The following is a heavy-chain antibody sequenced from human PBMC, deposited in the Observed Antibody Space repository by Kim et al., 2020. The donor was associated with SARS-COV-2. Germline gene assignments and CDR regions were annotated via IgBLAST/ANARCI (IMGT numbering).Heavy chain of an antibody. CDR2: IWYDGSNK. D-gene: IGHD6-19*01. CDR1: GFTFSSYG. CDR3: AKDRGFLSSGWRNSNFDAFDI. J-gene: IGHJ3*02. Sequence: GGSLRLSCAASGFTFSSYGMHWVRQAPGKGLEWVAVIWYDGSNKYYADSVKGRFTISRDNSKNTLYLQMNSLRAEDTAVYYCAKDRGFLSSGWRNSNFDAFDIWGQGAMISVSS. V-gene: IGHV3-33*06.